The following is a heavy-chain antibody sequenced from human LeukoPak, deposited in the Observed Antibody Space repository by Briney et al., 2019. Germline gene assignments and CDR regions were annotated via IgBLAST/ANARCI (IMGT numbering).Heavy chain of an antibody. CDR1: GGSISSYY. V-gene: IGHV4-4*07. CDR2: IYTSGST. Sequence: SETLSLTCTVSGGSISSYYWSWIRQPAGKGLEWIGRIYTSGSTNYNPSLESRVTMSVDTSKNQFSLKLSSVTAADTAVYYCARSPLPGYGSGSLPDFDPWGQGTLVTVSS. D-gene: IGHD3-10*01. J-gene: IGHJ5*02. CDR3: ARSPLPGYGSGSLPDFDP.